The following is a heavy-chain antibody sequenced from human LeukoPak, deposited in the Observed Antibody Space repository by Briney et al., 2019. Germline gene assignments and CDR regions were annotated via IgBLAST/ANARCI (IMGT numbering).Heavy chain of an antibody. CDR1: GGSFSGYY. D-gene: IGHD3-16*01. Sequence: SSETLSLTCAVYGGSFSGYYWSWIRQPPGKGLEWIGEINHSGSTNYNPSLKSRVTISVDTSKNQFSLKLTSVTAADTAVYYCARAGQVWRNWFDPWGQGTLVTVSS. V-gene: IGHV4-34*01. J-gene: IGHJ5*02. CDR2: INHSGST. CDR3: ARAGQVWRNWFDP.